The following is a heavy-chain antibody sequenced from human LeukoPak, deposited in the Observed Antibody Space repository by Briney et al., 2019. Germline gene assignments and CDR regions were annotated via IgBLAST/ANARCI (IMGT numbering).Heavy chain of an antibody. CDR1: GGSFSGYY. CDR3: ARRGRITIFGVVRNWFDP. CDR2: INHSGST. D-gene: IGHD3-3*01. V-gene: IGHV4-34*01. Sequence: KPSETLSLTCAVYGGSFSGYYWSWIRQPPGKGLEWIGEINHSGSTNYNPSLKSRVTISVDPSKNQFSLKLSSVTAADTAVYYCARRGRITIFGVVRNWFDPWGQGTLVTVSS. J-gene: IGHJ5*02.